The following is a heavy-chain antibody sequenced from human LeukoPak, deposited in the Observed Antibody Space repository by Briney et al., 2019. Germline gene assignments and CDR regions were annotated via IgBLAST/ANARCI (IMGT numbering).Heavy chain of an antibody. Sequence: GGSLRLSCEASGFTVSSNYMSWVRQAPGQGLEWVSVIYSGGSTYYEDSVKGRFTISRDNSKNTLYLQMNSLRAEDTAVYYCASGIESSTYYYYYYGMDVWGQGTTVTVSS. CDR1: GFTVSSNY. CDR3: ASGIESSTYYYYYYGMDV. CDR2: IYSGGST. J-gene: IGHJ6*02. V-gene: IGHV3-66*01. D-gene: IGHD1-1*01.